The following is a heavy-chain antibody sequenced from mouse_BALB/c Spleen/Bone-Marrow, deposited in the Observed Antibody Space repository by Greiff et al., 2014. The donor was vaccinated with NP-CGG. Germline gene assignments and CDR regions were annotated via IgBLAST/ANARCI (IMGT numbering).Heavy chain of an antibody. D-gene: IGHD1-1*01. CDR2: IGVGGTYT. V-gene: IGHV5-6*01. J-gene: IGHJ3*01. CDR3: ARPFTTVVATVFAY. CDR1: GFTFSGFG. Sequence: EVQLVESGGDLVKPGGSLKLSCAASGFTFSGFGMSWVRQSPDKRLEWVATIGVGGTYTYYPDSVKGRFTISRDNAKNTLYLRMSSLKSEDTAMYYCARPFTTVVATVFAYWGQGTLVTFSA.